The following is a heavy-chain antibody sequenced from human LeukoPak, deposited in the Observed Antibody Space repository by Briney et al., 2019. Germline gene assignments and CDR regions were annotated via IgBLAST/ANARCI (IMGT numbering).Heavy chain of an antibody. J-gene: IGHJ6*02. CDR2: ISSSSSYI. D-gene: IGHD1-20*01. Sequence: GSLRLSCAASGFTFSSYSMNWVRQAPGKGLEWVSSISSSSSYIYYADSVKGRFTISRDNAKNSLYLQMNSLRAEDTAVYYCARDRNSITGAHYYYYGMDVWGQGTTVTVSS. V-gene: IGHV3-21*01. CDR3: ARDRNSITGAHYYYYGMDV. CDR1: GFTFSSYS.